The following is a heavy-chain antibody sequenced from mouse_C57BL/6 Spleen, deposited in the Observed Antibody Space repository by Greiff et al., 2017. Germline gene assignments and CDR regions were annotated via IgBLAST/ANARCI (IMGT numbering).Heavy chain of an antibody. CDR3: ARVPAQASWFAY. Sequence: QVQLQQSGAELVKPGASVKISCKASGYAFRSYWMNWVKQRPGKGLEWIGQIYPGDGDTNYNGKFKGKATLTADKSSSTAYMQLSSLTSEDSAVYFCARVPAQASWFAYWGQGTLVTVSA. CDR2: IYPGDGDT. V-gene: IGHV1-80*01. D-gene: IGHD3-2*02. CDR1: GYAFRSYW. J-gene: IGHJ3*01.